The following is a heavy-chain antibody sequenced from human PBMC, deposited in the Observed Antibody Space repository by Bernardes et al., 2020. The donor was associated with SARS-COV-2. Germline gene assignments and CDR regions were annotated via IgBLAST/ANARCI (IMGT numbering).Heavy chain of an antibody. CDR2: ISGSGGST. D-gene: IGHD2-15*01. CDR3: ARIPPRYCTGGSCLYGLDV. J-gene: IGHJ6*02. CDR1: GFTFSRNA. V-gene: IGHV3-23*01. Sequence: GGSLRLSCAASGFTFSRNAMTWVRQAPGKGLEWVSGISGSGGSTFYADSVKGRFTISRDNSKNTVYLQMNSLRAEDTAVYYCARIPPRYCTGGSCLYGLDVWGQGTTVTVSS.